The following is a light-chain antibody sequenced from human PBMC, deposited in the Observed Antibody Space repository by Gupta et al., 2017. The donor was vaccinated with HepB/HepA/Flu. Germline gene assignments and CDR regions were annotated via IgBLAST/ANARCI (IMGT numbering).Light chain of an antibody. Sequence: QSVLTQPPSASGTPGQRVTISCSGSSSNIGSNYVYWYQQFPGPAPKLLIYRNNQRPSGFPDRFSGSKSGTSASLAISGLRSDDEADYYCATWDDSLSGYVFGNGTNVTVL. CDR2: RNN. CDR1: SSNIGSNY. J-gene: IGLJ1*01. V-gene: IGLV1-47*01. CDR3: ATWDDSLSGYV.